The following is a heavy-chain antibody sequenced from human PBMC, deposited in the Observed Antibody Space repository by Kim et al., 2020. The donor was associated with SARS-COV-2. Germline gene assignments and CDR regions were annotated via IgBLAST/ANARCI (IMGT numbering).Heavy chain of an antibody. Sequence: SLKSRVTISVEPSKNQCSLKLSSVTAADTAVYYCARARITMIVVVTYFDYWGQGTLVTVSS. CDR3: ARARITMIVVVTYFDY. J-gene: IGHJ4*02. D-gene: IGHD3-22*01. V-gene: IGHV4-31*02.